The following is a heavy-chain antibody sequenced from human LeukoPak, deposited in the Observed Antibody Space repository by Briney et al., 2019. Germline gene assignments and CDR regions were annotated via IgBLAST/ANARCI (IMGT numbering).Heavy chain of an antibody. CDR2: I. V-gene: IGHV4-61*05. CDR3: ATGDDSSGYYQYYFEY. J-gene: IGHJ4*02. D-gene: IGHD3-22*01. Sequence: SETLSLTCTVSGGSISSSSYYWGWIRQPPGKGPEWIGSIYYNPSLKSRVTISVDTSKNQFSLKLSSVTAADTAVYYCATGDDSSGYYQYYFEYWGQGTLVTVSS. CDR1: GGSISSSSYY.